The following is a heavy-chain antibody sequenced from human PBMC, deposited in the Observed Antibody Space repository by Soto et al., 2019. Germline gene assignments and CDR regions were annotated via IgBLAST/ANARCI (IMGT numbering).Heavy chain of an antibody. CDR3: ARDHRITPTTAPYYYGMDV. Sequence: QVQLVQSGAEVKKPGSSVKVSCKASGGTFSSYAISWVRQAPGQGLEWMGGIIPIFGTANYAQKFQGRVTITADKATSTAYMELSSLRSEDTAVYYCARDHRITPTTAPYYYGMDVWGQGTTVTVSS. CDR2: IIPIFGTA. V-gene: IGHV1-69*06. CDR1: GGTFSSYA. J-gene: IGHJ6*02. D-gene: IGHD4-17*01.